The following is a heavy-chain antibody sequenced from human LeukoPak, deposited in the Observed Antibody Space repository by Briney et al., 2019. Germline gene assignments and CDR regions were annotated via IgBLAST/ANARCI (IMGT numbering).Heavy chain of an antibody. V-gene: IGHV1-69*05. J-gene: IGHJ3*02. Sequence: SVKVPCKASGGTFSSYAISWVRQAPGQGLEWMGRIIPIFGTANYAQKFQGRVTITTDESTSTAYMELSSLRSEDTAVYYCARVSHGGSYPHAFDIWGQGTMVTVSS. CDR2: IIPIFGTA. CDR3: ARVSHGGSYPHAFDI. CDR1: GGTFSSYA. D-gene: IGHD1-26*01.